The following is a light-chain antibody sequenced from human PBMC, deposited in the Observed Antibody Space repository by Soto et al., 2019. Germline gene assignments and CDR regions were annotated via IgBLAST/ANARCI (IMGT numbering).Light chain of an antibody. CDR1: QSVRSN. J-gene: IGKJ2*01. V-gene: IGKV3-15*01. CDR2: GAS. CDR3: QQYNNWPPGT. Sequence: EIVMTQSPATLSVSPGERATLSCRASQSVRSNLAWYQQKPGQAPRLLIYGASDRATGIPARFSGSGSGTEFTLTISSLQSSDFAIYYCQQYNNWPPGTFGQGTKLEIK.